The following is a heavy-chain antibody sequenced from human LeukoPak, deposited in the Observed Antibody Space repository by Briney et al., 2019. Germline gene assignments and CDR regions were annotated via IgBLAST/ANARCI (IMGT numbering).Heavy chain of an antibody. CDR3: ASIVVVVAATVPWFDY. D-gene: IGHD2-15*01. Sequence: PSETLSLTCTVSGGSMSSSSYYWGWIRQPPGKGLEWIGGIYFSGSTYYNPSLKSRVTISVDTSKNQFSLKLSSVTAADTAVYYCASIVVVVAATVPWFDYWGQGTLVTVSS. V-gene: IGHV4-39*01. CDR2: IYFSGST. J-gene: IGHJ4*02. CDR1: GGSMSSSSYY.